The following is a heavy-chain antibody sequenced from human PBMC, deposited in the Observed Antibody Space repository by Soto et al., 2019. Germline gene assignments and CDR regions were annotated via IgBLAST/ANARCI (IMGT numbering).Heavy chain of an antibody. Sequence: GGSLRLSCAASGFTFSTHDLHLFRQATGKGLEWVSSIGSAGDTYYPGSVKGRFTISRENAKNSLYLQMNSLRAGDTAVYYCARGTTYVDVWGKGTAVTVSS. CDR2: IGSAGDT. D-gene: IGHD4-17*01. CDR3: ARGTTYVDV. CDR1: GFTFSTHD. J-gene: IGHJ6*03. V-gene: IGHV3-13*01.